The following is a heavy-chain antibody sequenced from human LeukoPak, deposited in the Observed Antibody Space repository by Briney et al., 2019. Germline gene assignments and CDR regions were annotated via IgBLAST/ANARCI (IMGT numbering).Heavy chain of an antibody. D-gene: IGHD5-18*01. CDR2: ISYDGSNK. V-gene: IGHV3-30*04. CDR3: AREIGPRQLHLWGSAFDY. CDR1: TFTFSDYA. Sequence: GGSLRLSCAASTFTFSDYAMHWVRQAPGKGLEWVAVISYDGSNKYYADSVKGRFTISRDNSKNTLYLQMNSLRGEDTAVYYCAREIGPRQLHLWGSAFDYWGQGTLVTVSS. J-gene: IGHJ4*02.